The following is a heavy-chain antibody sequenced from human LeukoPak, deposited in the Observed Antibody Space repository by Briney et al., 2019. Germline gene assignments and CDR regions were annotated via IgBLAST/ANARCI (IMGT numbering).Heavy chain of an antibody. CDR3: ARDARVVATLDY. D-gene: IGHD5-12*01. Sequence: GRSLRLSCAASGFTFSSYAMRWVRQAPGKGLEWVAVISYDGSNKYYADSVKGRFTISRDNSKNTLYLQMNSLRAEDTAVYYCARDARVVATLDYWGQGTLVTVSS. CDR2: ISYDGSNK. J-gene: IGHJ4*02. CDR1: GFTFSSYA. V-gene: IGHV3-30*04.